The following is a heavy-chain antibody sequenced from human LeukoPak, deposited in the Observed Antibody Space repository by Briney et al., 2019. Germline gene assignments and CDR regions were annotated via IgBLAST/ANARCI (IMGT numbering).Heavy chain of an antibody. J-gene: IGHJ4*02. CDR1: GYSFTSYW. CDR2: IYPGDSDT. V-gene: IGHV5-51*01. D-gene: IGHD6-19*01. Sequence: GESLKISRKGSGYSFTSYWIGWVRQMPGKGLEWMGIIYPGDSDTRYSPSFQGQVTISADKSISTAYLQWSSLKASDTAMYYCARQGSGYSSGWYYFDYWGQGTLVTVSS. CDR3: ARQGSGYSSGWYYFDY.